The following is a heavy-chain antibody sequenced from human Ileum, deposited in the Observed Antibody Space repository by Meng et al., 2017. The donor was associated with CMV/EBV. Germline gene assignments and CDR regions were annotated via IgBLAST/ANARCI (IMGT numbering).Heavy chain of an antibody. V-gene: IGHV3-21*01. Sequence: GESLKISCAASGFTFSSCSMNWVRQAPGKGLEWVSSISSSSSYIYYADSVKGRFTISRDNAKNSLYLQMNSLRAEDTAVYYCATEIVGATIDWGQGTLVTVSS. CDR3: ATEIVGATID. CDR2: ISSSSSYI. D-gene: IGHD1-26*01. J-gene: IGHJ4*02. CDR1: GFTFSSCS.